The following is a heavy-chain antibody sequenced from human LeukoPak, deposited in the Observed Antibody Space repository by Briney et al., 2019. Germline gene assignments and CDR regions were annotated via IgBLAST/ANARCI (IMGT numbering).Heavy chain of an antibody. J-gene: IGHJ3*02. CDR3: ARDRGKGVGQPDAFDI. D-gene: IGHD2-8*01. CDR2: ISPYNDNT. Sequence: ASVKVSCKASGYSFPSYGISWVRQAPGQGPEWMGWISPYNDNTNYAQKLQGRATLTTDTSTSTAYMELRSLRSDDTAVYYCARDRGKGVGQPDAFDIWGQGTMVTVSS. CDR1: GYSFPSYG. V-gene: IGHV1-18*01.